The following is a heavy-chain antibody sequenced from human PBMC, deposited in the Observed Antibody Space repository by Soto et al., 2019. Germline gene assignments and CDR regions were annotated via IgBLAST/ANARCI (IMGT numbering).Heavy chain of an antibody. V-gene: IGHV4-30-4*01. Sequence: TLSVTCTVSGGSIIIGDYYWSRIRQPPGKGLEWIGYIYYSGSTYYNPSLKSRVTISVDTSKNQFSLKLSSVTAADTAVYYCARDSSSLGDYYYYGMDVWGQGTTVTVSS. CDR1: GGSIIIGDYY. CDR3: ARDSSSLGDYYYYGMDV. CDR2: IYYSGST. D-gene: IGHD6-6*01. J-gene: IGHJ6*02.